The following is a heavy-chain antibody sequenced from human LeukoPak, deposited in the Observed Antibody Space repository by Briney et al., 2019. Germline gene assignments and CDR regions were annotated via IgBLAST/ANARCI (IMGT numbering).Heavy chain of an antibody. CDR3: AREPIAAAGTGSWFDP. Sequence: GASVKVSCKASGYTFTSYGISWVRQAPGQGLEWMGWISAYNGNTNYAQKLQGRVTMTTDTSTSTVYMELSSLRSEDTAVYYCAREPIAAAGTGSWFDPWGQGTLVTVSS. CDR2: ISAYNGNT. V-gene: IGHV1-18*01. D-gene: IGHD6-13*01. CDR1: GYTFTSYG. J-gene: IGHJ5*02.